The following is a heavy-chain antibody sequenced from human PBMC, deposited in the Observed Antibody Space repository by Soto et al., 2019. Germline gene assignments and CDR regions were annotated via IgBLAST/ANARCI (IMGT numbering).Heavy chain of an antibody. J-gene: IGHJ4*02. V-gene: IGHV4-59*01. Sequence: SETLSLTCTVSGGSISISSWSWIRQPPGRGLEWIGDIYKNGRTDYNPSLKSRVTISVDTSKNHSSLKLSSVTPADTAVYYCARARFCTSTSCYHYFDFWGQGTLVTVSS. CDR1: GGSISISS. CDR3: ARARFCTSTSCYHYFDF. D-gene: IGHD2-2*01. CDR2: IYKNGRT.